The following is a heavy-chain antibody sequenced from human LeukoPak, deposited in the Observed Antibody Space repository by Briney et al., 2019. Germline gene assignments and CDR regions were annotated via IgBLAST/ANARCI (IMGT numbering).Heavy chain of an antibody. CDR1: GIIFNNVW. CDR3: TTRRVDTGVVTGDF. CDR2: IKSESDGGTT. Sequence: GGSLRLSCAASGIIFNNVWMNWVRQAPGKGLEWVARIKSESDGGTTDYAAPVKGRFTISRDDSKNTLYLQMNSLKIDDTALYYCTTRRVDTGVVTGDFWGQGTLVTVSS. V-gene: IGHV3-15*07. D-gene: IGHD2-21*02. J-gene: IGHJ4*02.